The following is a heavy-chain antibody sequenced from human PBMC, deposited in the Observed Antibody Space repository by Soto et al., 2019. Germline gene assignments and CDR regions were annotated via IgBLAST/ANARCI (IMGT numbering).Heavy chain of an antibody. D-gene: IGHD4-17*01. Sequence: QVRPQESGPGQVKPSQTLSLTCSVSGGSVITGEYYWSWIRQTPGKALEWIGSIYYGGDTYYNPSLKSQVTISEDTAKNQISLTLRSVTAADTAVYYCVRDSAYGDFPYFDLWGRGTPVTVSS. V-gene: IGHV4-30-4*01. J-gene: IGHJ2*01. CDR1: GGSVITGEYY. CDR2: IYYGGDT. CDR3: VRDSAYGDFPYFDL.